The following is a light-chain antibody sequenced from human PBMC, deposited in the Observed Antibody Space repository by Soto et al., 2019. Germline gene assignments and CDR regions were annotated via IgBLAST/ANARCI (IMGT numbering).Light chain of an antibody. CDR1: QSISSW. CDR2: DAS. Sequence: DIQMTQSPSTLSASVGDRLTITCRASQSISSWLAGYQQKPGIAPKLLIYDASNLESGVPSRFSGSGSGTEFTLTISSLPPDDSATYYCQHYNSYPWTFGQGTKVEV. V-gene: IGKV1-5*01. J-gene: IGKJ1*01. CDR3: QHYNSYPWT.